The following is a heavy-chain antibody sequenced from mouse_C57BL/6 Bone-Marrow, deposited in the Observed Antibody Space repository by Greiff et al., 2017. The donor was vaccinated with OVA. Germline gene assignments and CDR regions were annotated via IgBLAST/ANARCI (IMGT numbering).Heavy chain of an antibody. D-gene: IGHD3-2*02. CDR3: TTDSSRFFAY. V-gene: IGHV14-4*01. J-gene: IGHJ2*01. CDR2: IDPENGDT. CDR1: GFNITDDY. Sequence: VQLQPSGAELVRPGASVKLSCTASGFNITDDYMHWVKQRPEPGLEWLGRIDPENGDTEYASKFQGKATLTADTSSTTAYLQLSSLTSEDTAVYYCTTDSSRFFAYWGQGTALTVTS.